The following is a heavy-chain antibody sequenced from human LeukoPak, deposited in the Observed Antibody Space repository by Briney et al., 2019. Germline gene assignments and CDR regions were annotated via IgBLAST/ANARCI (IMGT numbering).Heavy chain of an antibody. J-gene: IGHJ4*02. D-gene: IGHD3-22*01. V-gene: IGHV3-73*01. CDR2: IRSKSNCSPI. CDR3: TRLPLYNSSVYYIDY. CDR1: GLHFSRFV. Sequence: GGSLRLFCAASGLHFSRFVMHWVRQASGKGLEWVGRIRSKSNCSPIAYAASVQGRLPIRRDDSKHMAYLQMHSLKTQHPAVFYCTRLPLYNSSVYYIDYWGQGTLVTVSS.